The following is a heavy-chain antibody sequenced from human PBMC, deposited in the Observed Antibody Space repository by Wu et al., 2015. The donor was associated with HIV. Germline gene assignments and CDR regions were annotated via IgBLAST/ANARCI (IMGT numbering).Heavy chain of an antibody. Sequence: QVRLVQSGTVMKKPGSSVRISCEASGYTFIDYFIHWVRQAPGQGLEWMGWMAPNSDVTKYAPKLQGRVTMTRDTSINTAYMELSSLRSDDTAVYYCATYGPGYNWMYKWGQGTLVTVSS. D-gene: IGHD1-20*01. CDR2: MAPNSDVT. CDR1: GYTFIDYF. CDR3: ATYGPGYNWMYK. J-gene: IGHJ4*02. V-gene: IGHV1-2*02.